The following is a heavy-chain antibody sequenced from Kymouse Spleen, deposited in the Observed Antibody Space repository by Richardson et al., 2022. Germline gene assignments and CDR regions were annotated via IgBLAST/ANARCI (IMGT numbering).Heavy chain of an antibody. D-gene: IGHD3-9*01. CDR1: GYSFTSYW. Sequence: EVQLVQSGAEVKKPGESLKISCKGSGYSFTSYWIGWVRQMPGKGLEWMGIIYPGDSDTRYSPSFQGQVTISADKSISTAYLQWSSLKASDTAMYYCARRNTYYDILTGVNWFDPWGQGTLVTVSS. CDR3: ARRNTYYDILTGVNWFDP. J-gene: IGHJ5*02. CDR2: IYPGDSDT. V-gene: IGHV5-51*01.